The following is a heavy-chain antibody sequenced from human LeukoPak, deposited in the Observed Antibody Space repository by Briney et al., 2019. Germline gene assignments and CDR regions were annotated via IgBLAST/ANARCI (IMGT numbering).Heavy chain of an antibody. CDR1: GFTFSSYA. CDR2: IKQDGSEK. J-gene: IGHJ4*02. V-gene: IGHV3-7*01. CDR3: AREGMYYYDSSGLSTHFDY. D-gene: IGHD3-22*01. Sequence: GGSLRLSCAASGFTFSSYAMSWVRQAPGKGLEWVANIKQDGSEKYYVDSVKGRFTISRDNAKNSLYLQMNSLRAEDTAVYYCAREGMYYYDSSGLSTHFDYWGQGTLVTVSS.